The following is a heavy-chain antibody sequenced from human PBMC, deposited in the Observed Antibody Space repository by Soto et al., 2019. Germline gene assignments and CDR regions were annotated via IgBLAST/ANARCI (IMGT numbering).Heavy chain of an antibody. CDR1: GGSITSGGSY. CDR2: IYSSGRT. Sequence: QVQLRESGPGLVKPAQTLSLTCTVSGGSITSGGSYWSWVRPVPGKVLEWIGHIYSSGRTYYNPSLASRAAMSVDTSRNLRSLTLDPVTAAATAVYYCAKALPGETLYFMHAWGEGTRVRVSS. CDR3: AKALPGETLYFMHA. V-gene: IGHV4-31*02. D-gene: IGHD2-2*01. J-gene: IGHJ6*03.